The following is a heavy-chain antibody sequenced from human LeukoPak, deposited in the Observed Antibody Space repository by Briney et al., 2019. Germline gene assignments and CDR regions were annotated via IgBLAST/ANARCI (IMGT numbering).Heavy chain of an antibody. Sequence: GGSLRLSCAASGFTFSSYGMSWVRQAPGKGLEWVGCMRSKAYGGTTEYAASVKGRFTISRDDSKSIAYLQMNSLKTEDTAVYYCTRDNGVTMVRGVIVTGAPDYWGQGTLVTVSS. CDR1: GFTFSSYG. J-gene: IGHJ4*02. D-gene: IGHD3-10*01. V-gene: IGHV3-49*04. CDR3: TRDNGVTMVRGVIVTGAPDY. CDR2: MRSKAYGGTT.